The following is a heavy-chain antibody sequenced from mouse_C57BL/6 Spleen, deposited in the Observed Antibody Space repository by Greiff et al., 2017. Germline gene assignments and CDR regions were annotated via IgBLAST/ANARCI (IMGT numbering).Heavy chain of an antibody. CDR1: GYAFSSSW. J-gene: IGHJ2*01. V-gene: IGHV1-82*01. Sequence: VQLQQSGPELVKPGASVKISCKASGYAFSSSWMTWVKQRPGKGLEWIGRIYPGDGDTNYNGKFKGKATLTADKSSSTAYMQLSSLPSEDSAVYCGARGTTLVADYTGYWGQGTTLTVSS. CDR3: ARGTTLVADYTGY. D-gene: IGHD1-1*01. CDR2: IYPGDGDT.